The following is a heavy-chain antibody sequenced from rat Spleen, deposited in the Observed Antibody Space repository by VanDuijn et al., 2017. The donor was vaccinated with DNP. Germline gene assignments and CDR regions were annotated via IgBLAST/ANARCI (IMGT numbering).Heavy chain of an antibody. V-gene: IGHV3-3*01. CDR3: ARGATGDY. Sequence: EVQLRESGPGLVKPSQSLSLTCSVTGYSITSHYWGWIRKFPGNKLEWMGYINSAGSTNYNPSLKSRISITRDTSKNQFFLQVNSVTTEDTATYYCARGATGDYWGQGVMVTVSS. D-gene: IGHD1-11*01. CDR2: INSAGST. CDR1: GYSITSHY. J-gene: IGHJ2*01.